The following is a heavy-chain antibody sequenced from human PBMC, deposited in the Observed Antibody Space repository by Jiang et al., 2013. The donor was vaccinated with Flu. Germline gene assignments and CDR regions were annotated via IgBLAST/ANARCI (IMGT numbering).Heavy chain of an antibody. J-gene: IGHJ4*02. CDR1: GYTFTGYF. D-gene: IGHD5-12*01. CDR3: ARTFTNFPILSGF. CDR2: INPNNGGT. V-gene: IGHV1-2*02. Sequence: QLVESGAEVKKPGASVKVSCKASGYTFTGYFIHWVRQAPGQGLEWLGWINPNNGGTKYAQKFQGRVTMTGDTSNSTAYMELNRLTSDDTAVYYCARTFTNFPILSGFWGQGTLVTVSS.